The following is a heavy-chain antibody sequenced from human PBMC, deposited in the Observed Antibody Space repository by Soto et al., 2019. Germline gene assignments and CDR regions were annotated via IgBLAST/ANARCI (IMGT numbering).Heavy chain of an antibody. J-gene: IGHJ5*02. CDR1: GGSISSGGYS. V-gene: IGHV4-30-2*03. D-gene: IGHD3-3*02. CDR2: IYHSGST. CDR3: SSPKIAFYNWFDP. Sequence: SSETLSLTCAVSGGSISSGGYSWSWIRQPPGKGLEWIGYIYHSGSTYYNPSLESRVTISVDTSKNQFSLKLSSVTAADTAVYYGSSPKIAFYNWFDPWGQGTLVPVAS.